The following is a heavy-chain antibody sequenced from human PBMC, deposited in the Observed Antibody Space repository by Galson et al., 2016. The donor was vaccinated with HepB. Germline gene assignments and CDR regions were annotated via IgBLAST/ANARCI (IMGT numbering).Heavy chain of an antibody. D-gene: IGHD3-22*01. Sequence: SLRLSCAASEFTVSSYWMTWVRQAPGKGLEWVANINRDGSQIHYVDSVKGRYSISRDNAKNSLYLQMDSLRAEDTAVYYCVRDRTYYSSPAYYDAFDIWGQGTLVTVSS. CDR1: EFTVSSYW. V-gene: IGHV3-7*03. CDR3: VRDRTYYSSPAYYDAFDI. J-gene: IGHJ4*02. CDR2: INRDGSQI.